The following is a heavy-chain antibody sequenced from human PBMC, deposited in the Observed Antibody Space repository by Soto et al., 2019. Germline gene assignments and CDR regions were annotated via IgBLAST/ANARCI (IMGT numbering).Heavy chain of an antibody. V-gene: IGHV1-69*02. J-gene: IGHJ4*02. CDR2: FNPILSFS. Sequence: QVQLVPSGAEVKKPGSSVKVSCKASGDTFHFYTINWVRQAPGLGLEWMGRFNPILSFSNSALKFQGRVTLNADKSTITAYMVLSSLRSEDTARYYCATSFGSGSRAFDYWGQGALVTVSS. D-gene: IGHD3-10*01. CDR3: ATSFGSGSRAFDY. CDR1: GDTFHFYT.